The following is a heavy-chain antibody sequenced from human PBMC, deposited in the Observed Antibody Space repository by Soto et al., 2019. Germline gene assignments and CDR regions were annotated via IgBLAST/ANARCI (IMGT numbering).Heavy chain of an antibody. CDR3: VHLLTGGRFDS. CDR1: GFSLSSSGVG. J-gene: IGHJ4*02. Sequence: QITLKESGPSLVKPTEHLTLTCTFSGFSLSSSGVGVAWIRQPPGKPLEWLALIYWDEDKYTSPSLKSRLTITKDTSKNQVVLLMTNMDPVDTATYFCVHLLTGGRFDSWGQGTLVTVSS. CDR2: IYWDEDK. V-gene: IGHV2-5*02. D-gene: IGHD3-16*01.